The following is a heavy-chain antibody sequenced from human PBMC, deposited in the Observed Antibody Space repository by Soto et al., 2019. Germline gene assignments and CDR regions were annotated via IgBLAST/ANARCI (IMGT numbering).Heavy chain of an antibody. Sequence: GSLRLSCAASGFKFSNYAMSWVRQAPGKGLEWVSLISATGGGTYYADSVKGRFTISRDNSHNTLYLQVHSLTAEDTAVYYCAKDRRAGGNSAFYFDFWGQGAQVTVSS. V-gene: IGHV3-23*01. J-gene: IGHJ4*02. CDR3: AKDRRAGGNSAFYFDF. D-gene: IGHD3-16*01. CDR1: GFKFSNYA. CDR2: ISATGGGT.